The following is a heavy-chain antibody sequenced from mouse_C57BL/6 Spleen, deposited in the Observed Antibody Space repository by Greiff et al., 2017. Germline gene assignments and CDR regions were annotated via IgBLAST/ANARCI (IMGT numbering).Heavy chain of an antibody. V-gene: IGHV1-47*01. D-gene: IGHD4-1*01. CDR3: ARGDWEGYFDV. CDR1: GYTFTTFP. CDR2: FHPYNDDT. Sequence: VKLVESGAELVKPGASVKMSCKASGYTFTTFPIEWMKQNHGKSLEWIGNFHPYNDDTKYNEKFKGKATLTVEKSSSTVYLELSRLTSDDSAVYYCARGDWEGYFDVWGTGTTVTVSS. J-gene: IGHJ1*03.